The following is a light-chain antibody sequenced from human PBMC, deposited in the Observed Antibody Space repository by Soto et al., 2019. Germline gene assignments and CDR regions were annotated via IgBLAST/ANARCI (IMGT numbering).Light chain of an antibody. V-gene: IGKV1-5*03. Sequence: DIPMTQSPSTLSASVGDRVTISCRASQSISTWLAWYQQKPGKDPNLLIYGASSLESGVPSRFSGSGSVTEFTLTISSLQPDDFATYYCQQYNTHATFGQGTKVEIK. CDR3: QQYNTHAT. CDR1: QSISTW. CDR2: GAS. J-gene: IGKJ1*01.